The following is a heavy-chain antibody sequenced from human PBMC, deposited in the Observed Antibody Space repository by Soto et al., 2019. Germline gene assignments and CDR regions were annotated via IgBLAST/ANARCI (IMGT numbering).Heavy chain of an antibody. D-gene: IGHD1-1*01. J-gene: IGHJ6*02. CDR2: FDPEDGET. CDR3: ATDRSFVTTGTKNYYYGMDV. CDR1: GYTLTELS. Sequence: ASVKVSCKVSGYTLTELSMHWVRRAPGKGLEWMGGFDPEDGETIYAQKFQGRVTMTEDTSTDTAYMELSSLRSEDTAVYYCATDRSFVTTGTKNYYYGMDVWGQGTTVTVSS. V-gene: IGHV1-24*01.